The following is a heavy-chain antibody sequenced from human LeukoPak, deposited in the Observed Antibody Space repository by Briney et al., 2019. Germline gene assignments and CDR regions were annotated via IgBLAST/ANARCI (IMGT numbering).Heavy chain of an antibody. CDR1: GGSISISNW. CDR3: ARTYYDILTGYYAFDI. J-gene: IGHJ3*02. V-gene: IGHV4-4*02. Sequence: SGTLSLTCAVSGGSISISNWWGWVRQSPGKGLQWIGEIYHSGITNYNPSLKSRVTISVDTSKNQFSLKLSSVTAADTAVYYCARTYYDILTGYYAFDIWGRGTMVTVSS. CDR2: IYHSGIT. D-gene: IGHD3-9*01.